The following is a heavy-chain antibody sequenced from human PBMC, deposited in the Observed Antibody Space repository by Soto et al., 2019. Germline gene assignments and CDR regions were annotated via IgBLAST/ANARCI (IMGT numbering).Heavy chain of an antibody. CDR3: ARAVAAAGTPNWFDP. D-gene: IGHD6-13*01. J-gene: IGHJ5*02. CDR2: IIPIFGTA. CDR1: GGTFSSYA. Sequence: ASVKVSCKASGGTFSSYAISWVRQAPGQGLEWMGGIIPIFGTANYAQKFQGRVTITADESTSTAYMELSSLRSEDTAVYYCARAVAAAGTPNWFDPWGQGTQVTVSS. V-gene: IGHV1-69*13.